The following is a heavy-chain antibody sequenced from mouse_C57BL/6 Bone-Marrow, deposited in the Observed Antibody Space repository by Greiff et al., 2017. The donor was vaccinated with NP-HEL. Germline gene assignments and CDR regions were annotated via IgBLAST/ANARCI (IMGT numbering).Heavy chain of an antibody. Sequence: QRVEQRPGQGLEWIGMIHPNSGSTNYNEKFKSKATLTVDKSSSTAYMQLSSLTSEDSAVYYCASILYYDYDGDYWGQGTTLTVSS. CDR2: IHPNSGST. D-gene: IGHD2-4*01. CDR3: ASILYYDYDGDY. J-gene: IGHJ2*01. V-gene: IGHV1-64*01.